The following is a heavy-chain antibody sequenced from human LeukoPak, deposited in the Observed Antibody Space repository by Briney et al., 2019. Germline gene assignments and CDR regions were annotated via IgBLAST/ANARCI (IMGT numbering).Heavy chain of an antibody. CDR3: ARDSERGGTFYYGMDV. CDR2: IYYSGST. Sequence: SETPSLTCTVSGGSISSGGYYWSWIRQHPGKGLEWIGYIYYSGSTYYNPSLKSRVTISVDTSKNQFSLKLSSVTAADTAVYYCARDSERGGTFYYGMDVWGQGTTVTVSS. V-gene: IGHV4-31*03. D-gene: IGHD1-14*01. CDR1: GGSISSGGYY. J-gene: IGHJ6*02.